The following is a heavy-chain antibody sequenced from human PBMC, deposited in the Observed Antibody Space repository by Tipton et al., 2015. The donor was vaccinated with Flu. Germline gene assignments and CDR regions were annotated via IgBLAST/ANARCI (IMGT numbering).Heavy chain of an antibody. CDR2: VYYSGTA. J-gene: IGHJ4*02. CDR1: DYSISSGYY. CDR3: ARAGAHGYTLVQDS. D-gene: IGHD5-24*01. Sequence: GLVKPSETLSLICTVSDYSISSGYYWGWIRQPPGKGLEWIGYVYYSGTAKYNPSLTGRVTISVDTSENNFSLKLTAVTAADTAVYYCARAGAHGYTLVQDSWGQGALVTVSS. V-gene: IGHV4-61*03.